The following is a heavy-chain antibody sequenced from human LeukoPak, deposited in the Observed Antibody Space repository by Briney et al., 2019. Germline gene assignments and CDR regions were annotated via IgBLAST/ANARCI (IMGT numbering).Heavy chain of an antibody. CDR2: INHSGST. D-gene: IGHD3-16*02. Sequence: SETLSLTCAVYGESFSGYYWSWIRQPPGKGLEWIGEINHSGSTNYNPSLKSRVTISVDTSKNQFSLKLSSVTAADTAVYYCAGYYDYIWGSYRFDYWGQGTLVTVSS. CDR1: GESFSGYY. J-gene: IGHJ4*02. CDR3: AGYYDYIWGSYRFDY. V-gene: IGHV4-34*01.